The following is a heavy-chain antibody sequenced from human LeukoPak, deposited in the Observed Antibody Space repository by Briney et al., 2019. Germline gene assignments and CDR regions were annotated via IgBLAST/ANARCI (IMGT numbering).Heavy chain of an antibody. CDR3: ARGARITTIVVVPNWFDP. CDR1: GGSISSGDYY. V-gene: IGHV4-30-4*08. Sequence: SETLSLTCTVSGGSISSGDYYWSWIRQPPGKGLEWIGYIYYSGSTYYNPSLKSRVTISVDTSKNQFSLKLSSVTAADTAVYYCARGARITTIVVVPNWFDPWGQGTLVTVSS. D-gene: IGHD3-22*01. J-gene: IGHJ5*02. CDR2: IYYSGST.